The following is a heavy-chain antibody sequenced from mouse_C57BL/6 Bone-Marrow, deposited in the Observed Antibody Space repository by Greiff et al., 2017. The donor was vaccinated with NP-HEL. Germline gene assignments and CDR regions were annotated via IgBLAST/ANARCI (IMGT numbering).Heavy chain of an antibody. V-gene: IGHV1-54*01. D-gene: IGHD6-1*01. Sequence: QVQLQQSGAELVRPGTSVKVSCKASGYAFTNYLIEWVKQRPGQGLEWIGVINPGSGGTNYNEKFKGKATMTADKSSSTAYMQLSSLTSEDSSFYFCAREAYSFDYWGQGTTLTVSS. CDR2: INPGSGGT. J-gene: IGHJ2*01. CDR1: GYAFTNYL. CDR3: AREAYSFDY.